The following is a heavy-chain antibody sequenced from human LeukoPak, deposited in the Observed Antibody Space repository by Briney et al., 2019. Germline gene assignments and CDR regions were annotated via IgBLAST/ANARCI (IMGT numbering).Heavy chain of an antibody. D-gene: IGHD2-15*01. J-gene: IGHJ4*02. CDR2: FGHNGGIT. CDR3: AIDCSGGSCYEY. Sequence: PGGSLRLSCAASGFTFSYYGMSWVRQAPGKGLEWVSGFGHNGGITYADSVKGRFTISRDNSKNTLYLQTNSLRAEDTAVYYCAIDCSGGSCYEYWGQGTLVTVSS. CDR1: GFTFSYYG. V-gene: IGHV3-23*01.